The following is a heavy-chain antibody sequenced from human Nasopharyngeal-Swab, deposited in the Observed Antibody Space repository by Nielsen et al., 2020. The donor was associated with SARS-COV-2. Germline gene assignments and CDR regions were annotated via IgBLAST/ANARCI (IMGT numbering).Heavy chain of an antibody. J-gene: IGHJ5*02. CDR1: GFTFDDYA. Sequence: GGSLRLSCAASGFTFDDYALPWVRQAPGKGLEWVSGISWNSGSIGYADSVKGRFTISRDNAKNSLYLQINSLGAEDTDLYYCAKAYSSGWSVVWFDPWGQGTLVTVSS. CDR2: ISWNSGSI. CDR3: AKAYSSGWSVVWFDP. D-gene: IGHD6-19*01. V-gene: IGHV3-9*01.